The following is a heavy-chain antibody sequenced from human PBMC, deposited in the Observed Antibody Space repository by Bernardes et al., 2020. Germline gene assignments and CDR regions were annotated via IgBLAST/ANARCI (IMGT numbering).Heavy chain of an antibody. CDR1: GYTFNNYA. D-gene: IGHD3-3*01. V-gene: IGHV7-4-1*02. CDR3: TRDRGRRNGDDFFDS. J-gene: IGHJ4*02. Sequence: ASVKVSCKASGYTFNNYAISWLRQAPGQGLEWMGWINTNTGNPMYAQDFTGRTVFSLDTSVSTAYLHISSLKAEDTAVYYCTRDRGRRNGDDFFDSWGQGTLVTVSS. CDR2: INTNTGNP.